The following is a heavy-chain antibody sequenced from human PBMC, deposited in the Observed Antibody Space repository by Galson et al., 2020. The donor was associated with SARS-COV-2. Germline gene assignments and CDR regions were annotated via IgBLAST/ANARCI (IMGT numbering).Heavy chain of an antibody. V-gene: IGHV4-59*11. CDR2: IYYSGST. J-gene: IGHJ3*02. CDR3: ARAPIMITFGGVIAADAFDI. Sequence: SETLSHTCTVSGGSISSHYWSWIRQPPGKGLEWIGYIYYSGSTNYNPSLKSRVTISVDTSKNQFSLKLSSVTAADTAVYYCARAPIMITFGGVIAADAFDIWGQGNGHRLF. CDR1: GGSISSHY. D-gene: IGHD3-16*02.